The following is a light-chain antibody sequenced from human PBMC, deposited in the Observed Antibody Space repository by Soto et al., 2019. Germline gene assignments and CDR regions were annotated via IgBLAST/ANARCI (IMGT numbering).Light chain of an antibody. CDR2: DVT. CDR1: SSDVGGYDY. V-gene: IGLV2-14*01. Sequence: QSALTQPASVSGSPGQSVTISCTGTSSDVGGYDYVSWYQHHPGKAPKLVIYDVTYRPSGVSDRFSGSKSANTASLTISGLQAEDDADYYCSSYTTSSTYVFGTGTKLTV. J-gene: IGLJ1*01. CDR3: SSYTTSSTYV.